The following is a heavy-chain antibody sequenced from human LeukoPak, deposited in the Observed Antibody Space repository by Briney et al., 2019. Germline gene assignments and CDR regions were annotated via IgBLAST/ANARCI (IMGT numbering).Heavy chain of an antibody. CDR2: IGTAGDT. V-gene: IGHV3-13*01. J-gene: IGHJ5*02. CDR3: ARGVAAAATGEWFDP. CDR1: GFTFSSYD. D-gene: IGHD6-13*01. Sequence: GGSLRLSCAASGFTFSSYDMHWVRQATGKGLEWVSAIGTAGDTYYPGSVKGRFTISRENAKNSLCLQMNSLRAGDTAVYYCARGVAAAATGEWFDPWGQGTLVTVSS.